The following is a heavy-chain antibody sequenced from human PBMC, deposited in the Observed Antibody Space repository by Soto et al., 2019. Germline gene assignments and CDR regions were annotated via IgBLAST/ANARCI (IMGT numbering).Heavy chain of an antibody. V-gene: IGHV5-51*01. CDR2: IYPGDSDT. D-gene: IGHD6-6*01. Sequence: LGESLKISCKGSGYSFTSYWIGWVRQMPGKGLEWMGIIYPGDSDTRYSPSFQGQVTISADKSISTAYLQWSSLKASDTAMYYCARSATSSSPQYNWFDPWGQGTLVTVSS. CDR1: GYSFTSYW. CDR3: ARSATSSSPQYNWFDP. J-gene: IGHJ5*02.